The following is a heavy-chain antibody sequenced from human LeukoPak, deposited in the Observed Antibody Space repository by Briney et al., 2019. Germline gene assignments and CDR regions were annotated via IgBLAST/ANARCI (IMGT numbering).Heavy chain of an antibody. D-gene: IGHD2-15*01. Sequence: PGGSLRLSRAAPGFTFRDYYMSWIRPAPGKGLEWVGRIRNKANSYTTLYATSVKGRFTISRDDPKNSMYLQMNSLKTEDTAVYYCARGFSAVVATNNLEYWGQGTLVTVSS. V-gene: IGHV3-72*01. CDR3: ARGFSAVVATNNLEY. J-gene: IGHJ4*02. CDR1: GFTFRDYY. CDR2: IRNKANSYTT.